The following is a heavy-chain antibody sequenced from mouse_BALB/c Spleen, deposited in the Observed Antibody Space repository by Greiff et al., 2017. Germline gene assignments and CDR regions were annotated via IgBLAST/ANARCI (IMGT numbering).Heavy chain of an antibody. J-gene: IGHJ2*01. CDR3: ASGTPYRYDGDYFDY. CDR2: ISDGGSYT. V-gene: IGHV5-4*02. CDR1: GFTFSDYY. D-gene: IGHD2-14*01. Sequence: DVMLVESGGGLVKPGGSLKLSCAASGFTFSDYYMYWVRQTPEKRLEWVGTISDGGSYTYYPDSVKGRFTISRDNAKNNRYLQMSSLKSEDTAMYYCASGTPYRYDGDYFDYWGQGTTLTVSA.